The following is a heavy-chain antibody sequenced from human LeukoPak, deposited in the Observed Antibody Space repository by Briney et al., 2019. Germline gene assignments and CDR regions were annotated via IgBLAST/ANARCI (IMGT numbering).Heavy chain of an antibody. CDR3: AKDHYIVVVPAANYFDY. D-gene: IGHD2-2*01. CDR1: GFTFSSYA. CDR2: ISGSGGST. J-gene: IGHJ4*02. Sequence: GESLRLSCAASGFTFSSYAMSWVRQAPGKGLEWVSAISGSGGSTYYADSVKGRFSISRDNSKNTLYLQMNSLRAEDTAVYYCAKDHYIVVVPAANYFDYWGQGTLVTVSS. V-gene: IGHV3-23*01.